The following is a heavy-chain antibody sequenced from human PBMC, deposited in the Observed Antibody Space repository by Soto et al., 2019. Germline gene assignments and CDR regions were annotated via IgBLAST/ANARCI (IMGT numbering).Heavy chain of an antibody. J-gene: IGHJ4*02. CDR2: ISYDGSNK. D-gene: IGHD3-22*01. V-gene: IGHV3-30*18. CDR1: GFTFSSYG. CDR3: AKEAGPPFDYDSSGYYTDY. Sequence: LRLSCAASGFTFSSYGMHWVRQAPGKGLKWVAVISYDGSNKYYADSVKGRFTISRDNSKNTLYLQMNSLRAEDTAVYYCAKEAGPPFDYDSSGYYTDYWGQGTLVTVSS.